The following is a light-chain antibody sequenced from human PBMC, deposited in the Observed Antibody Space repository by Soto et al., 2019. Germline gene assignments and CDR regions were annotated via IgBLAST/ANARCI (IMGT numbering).Light chain of an antibody. CDR3: KSYAGSNTYA. CDR1: KNDVGFYDF. J-gene: IGLJ1*01. CDR2: EVV. Sequence: QSVLTQPPSASWSPGQSVTISCTGTKNDVGFYDFVSWYQHHPGKAPRLIIYEVVQRPSGVPDRFSGSKSGNTASLTVSGLQAADEADYFCKSYAGSNTYAFGSGTKVTVL. V-gene: IGLV2-8*01.